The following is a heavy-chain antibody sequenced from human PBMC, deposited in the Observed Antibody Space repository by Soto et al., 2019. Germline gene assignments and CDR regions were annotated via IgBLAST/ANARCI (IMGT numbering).Heavy chain of an antibody. J-gene: IGHJ4*02. Sequence: QVQLVQSGAEVKKPGSSVKVSCKASGGTLSRSAISWVRQAPGQGLEWMGGIIPIFGPAIYAQKFRGRVSIIADESTRTAYMEMSSLRSDDTAVYYCGTGSSWTKVESWGQGTLVTGSS. CDR2: IIPIFGPA. D-gene: IGHD6-13*01. V-gene: IGHV1-69*01. CDR1: GGTLSRSA. CDR3: GTGSSWTKVES.